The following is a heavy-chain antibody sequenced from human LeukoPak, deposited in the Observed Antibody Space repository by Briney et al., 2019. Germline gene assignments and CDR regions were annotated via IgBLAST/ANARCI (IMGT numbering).Heavy chain of an antibody. J-gene: IGHJ4*02. CDR2: IYYSGST. D-gene: IGHD5-18*01. V-gene: IGHV4-31*03. CDR1: GGSISSGGYY. Sequence: PSQTLSLTCTVSGGSISSGGYYWSCIRQHPGKGLECIGYIYYSGSTFYNPSLKSRLTVSVDTSKRQFSLKLSSVTAADTAVYYCARCCGYYYGENFDYWGQRTLVTVSS. CDR3: ARCCGYYYGENFDY.